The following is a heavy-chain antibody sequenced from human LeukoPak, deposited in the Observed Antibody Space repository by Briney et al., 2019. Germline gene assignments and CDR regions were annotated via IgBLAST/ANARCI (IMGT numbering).Heavy chain of an antibody. Sequence: PGGSLRLSCAASGFTFSSYSMNWVRQAPGKGLEWVSSISSSSSYIYYADSVKGRFTISRDNAKNSLYLQMNSLRAEDTAVYYCARVPPIEYSSSGTFDYWGQGTLVTVSS. CDR1: GFTFSSYS. CDR2: ISSSSSYI. V-gene: IGHV3-21*01. CDR3: ARVPPIEYSSSGTFDY. J-gene: IGHJ4*02. D-gene: IGHD6-6*01.